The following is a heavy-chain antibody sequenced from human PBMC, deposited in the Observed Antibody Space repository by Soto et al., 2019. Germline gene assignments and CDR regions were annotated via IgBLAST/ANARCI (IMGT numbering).Heavy chain of an antibody. CDR2: ISAYNGNT. CDR1: GYTFTGYA. CDR3: AKNYDFRYFIEILSYYYYGMGV. D-gene: IGHD3-16*01. Sequence: GASVKVSCKASGYTFTGYAMHWVRQAPGQGLEWMGWISAYNGNTNYAQKLQGRVNMTTDTSTSTAYMELRSLKSDDTAVYYCAKNYDFRYFIEILSYYYYGMGVWGQGTTVTVSS. V-gene: IGHV1-18*01. J-gene: IGHJ6*02.